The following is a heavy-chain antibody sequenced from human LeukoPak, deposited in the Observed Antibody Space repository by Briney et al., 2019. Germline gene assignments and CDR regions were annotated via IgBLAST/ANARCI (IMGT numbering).Heavy chain of an antibody. CDR2: MNPNSGNT. V-gene: IGHV1-8*01. CDR3: AREPAGTGFDP. Sequence: ASVKVSCKASGYTFTNYDINWVRQATGQGLEWMGWMNPNSGNTGYAQKFQGRVTMTRNTSIRTTNMELSSLRSEDTAVYYCAREPAGTGFDPWGQGTLVTVSS. CDR1: GYTFTNYD. D-gene: IGHD6-19*01. J-gene: IGHJ5*02.